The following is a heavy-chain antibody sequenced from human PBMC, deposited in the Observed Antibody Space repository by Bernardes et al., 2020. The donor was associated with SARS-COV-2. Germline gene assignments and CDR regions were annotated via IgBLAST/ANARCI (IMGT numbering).Heavy chain of an antibody. Sequence: SETLSLTCAVSGGSISSGGYYWTWLRQHPGKGLEWIGYIYYSGSTYYNPSLQSRVTMSVDTSKNQFSLRLTSVTAADTAVYYCASGEFSKWFDPWGQGTLVTVSS. V-gene: IGHV4-31*11. CDR2: IYYSGST. CDR1: GGSISSGGYY. D-gene: IGHD3-10*01. CDR3: ASGEFSKWFDP. J-gene: IGHJ5*02.